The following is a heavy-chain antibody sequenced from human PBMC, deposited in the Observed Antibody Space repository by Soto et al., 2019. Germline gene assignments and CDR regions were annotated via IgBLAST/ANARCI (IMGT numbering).Heavy chain of an antibody. V-gene: IGHV3-33*01. D-gene: IGHD2-2*01. CDR2: IWYDGNSQ. CDR3: ARDRWADTCSFTSCSSLDV. CDR1: GFTFSTYG. Sequence: QVHLVESGGGVVQPGRSLRLSCAATGFTFSTYGMHWVRQAPGKGLEWVALIWYDGNSQHYADSVKGRFTISRDNYKNTLYLQLNSLGADDTAVYYCARDRWADTCSFTSCSSLDVWGQGTTVTVSS. J-gene: IGHJ6*02.